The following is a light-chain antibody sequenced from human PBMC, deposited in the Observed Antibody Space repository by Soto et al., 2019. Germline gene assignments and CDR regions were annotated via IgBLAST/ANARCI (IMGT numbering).Light chain of an antibody. CDR3: SSYTSSGTYV. Sequence: QSVLTQPASVSGSPGQSITISCAGTSADIGGFNYVSWYQHHPGKAPKLMIYDVSNRPSGVSTRFSGSKSGNTASLTISGLQAEDEADYYCSSYTSSGTYVFGTGTKVTVL. J-gene: IGLJ1*01. CDR2: DVS. CDR1: SADIGGFNY. V-gene: IGLV2-14*03.